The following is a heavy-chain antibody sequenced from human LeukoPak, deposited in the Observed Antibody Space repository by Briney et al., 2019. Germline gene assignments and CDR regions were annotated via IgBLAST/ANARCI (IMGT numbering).Heavy chain of an antibody. Sequence: SVNVSCKASVYTFTGYYMHEVRQAPAQELEWMGWISAYNGNTNYAQKLQGRVTMTTDTSTSTAYMELRSLISDDTAVYYGARDPKEWPKGPNWFDPWGQGTLVTVSS. D-gene: IGHD3-3*01. CDR1: VYTFTGYY. V-gene: IGHV1-18*04. CDR3: ARDPKEWPKGPNWFDP. J-gene: IGHJ5*02. CDR2: ISAYNGNT.